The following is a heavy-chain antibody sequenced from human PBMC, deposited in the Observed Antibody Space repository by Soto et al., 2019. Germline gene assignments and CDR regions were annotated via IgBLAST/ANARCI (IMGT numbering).Heavy chain of an antibody. Sequence: QVQLVQSGAEVKKPGSSVKVSCKASGGTFRRYSISWVRQAPGQGLEWMGGIVPIFGTTNYAQKFQGRVTITAEESTRTYYMELRSLRSEDTAVYYCARPDEGIYDSNYHYYYALDIWGQGTTVTVTS. D-gene: IGHD3-16*01. CDR3: ARPDEGIYDSNYHYYYALDI. V-gene: IGHV1-69*01. CDR2: IVPIFGTT. CDR1: GGTFRRYS. J-gene: IGHJ6*02.